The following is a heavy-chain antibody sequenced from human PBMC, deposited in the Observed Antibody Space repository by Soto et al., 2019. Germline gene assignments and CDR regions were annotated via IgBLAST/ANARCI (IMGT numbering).Heavy chain of an antibody. Sequence: HGCCMGIGSAACGERVCISGVDGARQATGKGLEWVAVIWYDGSNKYYADSVKGRFTISRDNSKNTLYLQMNSLRAEDTAVYYGAREVATITDYWGQGTLVTVSS. D-gene: IGHD5-12*01. V-gene: IGHV3-33*01. CDR2: IWYDGSNK. CDR1: GERVCISG. J-gene: IGHJ4*02. CDR3: AREVATITDY.